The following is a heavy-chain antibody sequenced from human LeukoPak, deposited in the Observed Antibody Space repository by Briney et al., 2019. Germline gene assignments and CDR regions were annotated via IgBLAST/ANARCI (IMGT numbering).Heavy chain of an antibody. CDR2: ISSSSSYI. CDR1: GLTFSSYS. Sequence: GGSLRLSCAASGLTFSSYSMNWVRQAPGKGLEWVSSISSSSSYIYYADSVKGRFTISRDNAKNSLYLQMSSLRAEDTAVYYCAKGRGYSGSINFDYWGQGTLVTVSS. J-gene: IGHJ4*02. D-gene: IGHD5-12*01. V-gene: IGHV3-21*04. CDR3: AKGRGYSGSINFDY.